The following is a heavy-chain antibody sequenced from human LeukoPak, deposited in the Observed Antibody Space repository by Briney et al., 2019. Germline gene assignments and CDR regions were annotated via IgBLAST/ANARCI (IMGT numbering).Heavy chain of an antibody. D-gene: IGHD3-10*01. Sequence: GGSLRLPCAASGFTFSSYWMSWVRQAPGKGLEWVSAISGSGGSTYYADSVKGRFTISRDNSKNTLYLQMNSLRAEDTAVYYCARRESGLDYWGQGTLVTVSS. V-gene: IGHV3-23*01. J-gene: IGHJ4*02. CDR1: GFTFSSYW. CDR3: ARRESGLDY. CDR2: ISGSGGST.